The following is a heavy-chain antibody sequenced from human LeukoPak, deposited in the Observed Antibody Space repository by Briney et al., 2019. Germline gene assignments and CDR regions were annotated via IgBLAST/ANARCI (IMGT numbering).Heavy chain of an antibody. CDR1: GFTFSSYS. Sequence: GGSLRLSCAASGFTFSSYSMNWVRQAPGKGLEWVSSISSSSSYIYYADSVKGRFTISRDNAKNSLYLQMNSLRAEDTALYYCAREGAGTTGTTSWRYYYYMDVWGKGTTVTVSS. J-gene: IGHJ6*03. V-gene: IGHV3-21*04. CDR3: AREGAGTTGTTSWRYYYYMDV. CDR2: ISSSSSYI. D-gene: IGHD1-1*01.